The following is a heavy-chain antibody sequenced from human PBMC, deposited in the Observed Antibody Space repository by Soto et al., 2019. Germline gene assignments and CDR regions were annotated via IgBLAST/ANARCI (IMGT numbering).Heavy chain of an antibody. D-gene: IGHD3-22*01. V-gene: IGHV1-69*01. CDR2: VIPSFGTA. J-gene: IGHJ4*02. CDR3: ARGVHYERIGYYYCY. Sequence: QVQLVQSGAEVKKPGSSVKVSCKASGGTFSSYAIDWVRQAPGQGLEWMGGVIPSFGTANYAQKFQGRITITSDESTSTAYMELRSLRSEDTAVYYCARGVHYERIGYYYCYWGQGTLVTVSS. CDR1: GGTFSSYA.